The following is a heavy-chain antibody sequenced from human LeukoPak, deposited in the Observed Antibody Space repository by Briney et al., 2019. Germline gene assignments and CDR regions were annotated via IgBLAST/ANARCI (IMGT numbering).Heavy chain of an antibody. V-gene: IGHV3-30-3*01. Sequence: SGGSLRLPCAASGFTFSSYAMHWVRQAPGKGLEWVAVISYDGSNKYYADSVKGRFTISRDNSKNTLYLQMNSLRAEDTAVYYCARRWDGDPIYYYMDVWGKGTTVTVSS. CDR1: GFTFSSYA. J-gene: IGHJ6*03. CDR3: ARRWDGDPIYYYMDV. D-gene: IGHD1-26*01. CDR2: ISYDGSNK.